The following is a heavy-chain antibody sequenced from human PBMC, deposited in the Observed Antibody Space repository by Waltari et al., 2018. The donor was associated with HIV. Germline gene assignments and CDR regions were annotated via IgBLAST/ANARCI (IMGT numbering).Heavy chain of an antibody. CDR1: GGSFSGYY. CDR2: INHSGST. V-gene: IGHV4-34*01. D-gene: IGHD2-15*01. CDR3: ARAGGVVVAAPGL. J-gene: IGHJ2*01. Sequence: QVQLPQWGAGLLKPSETLSLTCAVYGGSFSGYYWSWIRQPPGKGLEWIGEINHSGSTNYNPSLKSRVTISVDTSKNQFSLKLSSVTAADTAVYYCARAGGVVVAAPGLWGRGTLVTVSS.